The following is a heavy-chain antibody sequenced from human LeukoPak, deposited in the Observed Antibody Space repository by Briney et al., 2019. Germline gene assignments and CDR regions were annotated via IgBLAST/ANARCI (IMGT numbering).Heavy chain of an antibody. J-gene: IGHJ6*03. CDR3: ARDGYRLSGYFYYMDV. V-gene: IGHV1-18*01. D-gene: IGHD2-2*03. Sequence: GASVKVSCKASGYTFASFGITWVRQAPGQGVEWMGWINTHNGDTNYAQKLQGRVTMTTDTSTSTAYMELRSLRSDDTAVYYCARDGYRLSGYFYYMDVWGKGTTVTVSS. CDR2: INTHNGDT. CDR1: GYTFASFG.